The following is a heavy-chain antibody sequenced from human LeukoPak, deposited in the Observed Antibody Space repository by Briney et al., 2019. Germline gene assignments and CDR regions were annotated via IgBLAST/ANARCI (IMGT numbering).Heavy chain of an antibody. V-gene: IGHV4-59*01. Sequence: PSETLSLTCTVSGVSISSYYWSWIRQPPGKGLEWIGYIYYSGSTNYNPSLKSRVTISVDTSKNQFSLKLSSVTAADTAVYYCARDSGWNDAFDIWGQGTMVTVSS. CDR3: ARDSGWNDAFDI. CDR1: GVSISSYY. CDR2: IYYSGST. D-gene: IGHD1-1*01. J-gene: IGHJ3*02.